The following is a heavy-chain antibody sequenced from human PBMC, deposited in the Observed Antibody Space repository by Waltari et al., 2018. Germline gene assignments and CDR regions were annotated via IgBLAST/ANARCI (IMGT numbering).Heavy chain of an antibody. CDR3: AILAVADAFDI. D-gene: IGHD6-19*01. Sequence: QVQLQQWGAGLLKPSETLSLTCAVYGGSFSGYYWSWIRQPPGKGLEWIGEINHSGSTNYNPSLKRRVTISVDTSKSQFSLKLSAVTAADTAVYYCAILAVADAFDIWGQGTMVTVSS. V-gene: IGHV4-34*01. J-gene: IGHJ3*02. CDR2: INHSGST. CDR1: GGSFSGYY.